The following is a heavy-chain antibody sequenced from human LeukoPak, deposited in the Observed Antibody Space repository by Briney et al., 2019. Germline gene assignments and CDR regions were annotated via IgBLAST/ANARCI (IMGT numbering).Heavy chain of an antibody. D-gene: IGHD6-25*01. V-gene: IGHV3-23*01. J-gene: IGHJ6*02. CDR3: AKSAASTQYYYGMDV. Sequence: GGSLRLSCTTSGFTFSSYAMSWVRQAPRKGLEWVSAITNSGGNTYYADSVKGRFTISRDNSKNTLSLQMNSLRAEDTAVYYCAKSAASTQYYYGMDVWGQGTTVTVSS. CDR1: GFTFSSYA. CDR2: ITNSGGNT.